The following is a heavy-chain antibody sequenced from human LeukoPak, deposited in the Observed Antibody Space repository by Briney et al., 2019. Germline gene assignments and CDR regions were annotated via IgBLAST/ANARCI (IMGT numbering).Heavy chain of an antibody. CDR3: ARPKMVYAQYYFDY. D-gene: IGHD2-8*01. Sequence: GGSLRLSCAASGFTFSSYAMSWVRQTPGKGLEWVSAISGSGGSTYYADSVKGRFTISRDNSKNTLYLQMNSLRAEDTAVYYCARPKMVYAQYYFDYWGQGTLVTVSS. CDR1: GFTFSSYA. V-gene: IGHV3-23*01. J-gene: IGHJ4*02. CDR2: ISGSGGST.